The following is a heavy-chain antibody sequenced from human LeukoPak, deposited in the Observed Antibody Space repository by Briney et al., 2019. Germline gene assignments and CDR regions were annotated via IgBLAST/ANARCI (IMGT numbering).Heavy chain of an antibody. J-gene: IGHJ5*02. CDR2: IIPIFGTA. CDR3: ASTQVTVDGLIEH. D-gene: IGHD4-11*01. Sequence: SVKVSCKASGGTFSSYAISWVRQAPGQGLEWMGGIIPIFGTANYAQKFQGRVTITADESTSTAYMELSSLRSEDTAVYYCASTQVTVDGLIEHWGQGTLVTVSP. CDR1: GGTFSSYA. V-gene: IGHV1-69*01.